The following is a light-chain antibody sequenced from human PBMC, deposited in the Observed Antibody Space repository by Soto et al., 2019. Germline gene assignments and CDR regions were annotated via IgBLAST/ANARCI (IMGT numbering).Light chain of an antibody. CDR1: SSDVGGYNY. J-gene: IGLJ2*01. Sequence: QSALTQPASVSGSPGQSITISCTGTSSDVGGYNYVSWYQQHPGKAPTLMIYDVSARPSGVSNRFSGSKSGNTASLTISGLQAEDEADYYCSSYTSSSTRGVVFGGGTQLTVL. CDR3: SSYTSSSTRGVV. CDR2: DVS. V-gene: IGLV2-14*03.